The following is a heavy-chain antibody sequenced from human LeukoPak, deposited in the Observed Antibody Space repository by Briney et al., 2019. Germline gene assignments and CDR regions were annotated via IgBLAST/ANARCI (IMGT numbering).Heavy chain of an antibody. V-gene: IGHV4-59*01. D-gene: IGHD6-13*01. J-gene: IGHJ4*02. CDR1: GGSISSYY. CDR2: IYYSGST. CDR3: TRGSGFGIAAGGITIDY. Sequence: PSETLSLTCTVSGGSISSYYWSWIRQPPGKGLEWIGYIYYSGSTNYNPSLKSRVTISVDMSKNQFSLKLNSVTAADTAVYYCTRGSGFGIAAGGITIDYWGQGTLVTVSS.